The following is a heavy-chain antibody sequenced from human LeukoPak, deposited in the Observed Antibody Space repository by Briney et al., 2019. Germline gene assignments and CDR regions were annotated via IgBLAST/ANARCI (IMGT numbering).Heavy chain of an antibody. CDR3: AKERQKLVPDIDY. CDR1: GFILSNYG. V-gene: IGHV3-30*02. D-gene: IGHD3-9*01. Sequence: GGSLRLSCAASGFILSNYGMHWVRQAPGKGLEWLAFTRYDESRTYYADSVKGRFSISRDNSKNTLYLQMNNLRPEDTAVYSCAKERQKLVPDIDYWGQGTLVTVSS. J-gene: IGHJ4*02. CDR2: TRYDESRT.